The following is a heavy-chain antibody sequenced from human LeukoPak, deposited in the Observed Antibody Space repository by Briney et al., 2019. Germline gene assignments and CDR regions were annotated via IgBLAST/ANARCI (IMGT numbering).Heavy chain of an antibody. CDR2: INTDGSST. Sequence: GGSLRLSCAASGFTFSSYWMHWVRQASGKGLVWVSRINTDGSSTSYADSVKGRFTISRDNAKNTLYLQMNSLRAEDTAVYYCAREYSGGSSPLDYWGQGTLVTVSS. CDR1: GFTFSSYW. CDR3: AREYSGGSSPLDY. V-gene: IGHV3-74*01. J-gene: IGHJ4*02. D-gene: IGHD1-26*01.